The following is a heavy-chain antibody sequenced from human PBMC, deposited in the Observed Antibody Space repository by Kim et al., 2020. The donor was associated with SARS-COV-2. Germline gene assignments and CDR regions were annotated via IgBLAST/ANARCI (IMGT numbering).Heavy chain of an antibody. D-gene: IGHD3-3*01. V-gene: IGHV3-9*01. Sequence: DSVTRRFTISRDTAKNSLYLQMNSLRAEATALYYCAKGLTTIFGVFLFDYWGQGTLVTVSS. CDR3: AKGLTTIFGVFLFDY. J-gene: IGHJ4*02.